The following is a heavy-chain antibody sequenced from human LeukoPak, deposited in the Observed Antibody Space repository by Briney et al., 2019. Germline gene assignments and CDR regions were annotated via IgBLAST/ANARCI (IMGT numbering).Heavy chain of an antibody. CDR2: IYHSGST. Sequence: PSETLSLTCTVSGYSISSGYYWGWIRQPPGKGLEWIGSIYHSGSTYYNPSLKSRVTISVDTPKNQFSLKLTSVTAADTAVYYCAKGSGVAAAGRPPFFDYWGQGTLVTVSS. J-gene: IGHJ4*02. CDR3: AKGSGVAAAGRPPFFDY. D-gene: IGHD6-25*01. V-gene: IGHV4-38-2*02. CDR1: GYSISSGYY.